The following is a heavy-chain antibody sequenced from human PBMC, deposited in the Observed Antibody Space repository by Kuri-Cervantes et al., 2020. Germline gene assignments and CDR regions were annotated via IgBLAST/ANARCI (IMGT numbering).Heavy chain of an antibody. D-gene: IGHD1-26*01. CDR2: ISSSSSTI. V-gene: IGHV3-48*02. CDR3: ARSRGSYYFIENVGWFDP. Sequence: GESLKISCAASGFTFSSYSMNWVRQAPGKGLEWVSYISSSSSTIYYADSVKGRFTISRDNAKNPLYLQMNSLRDEDTAVYYCARSRGSYYFIENVGWFDPWGQGTLVTVSS. J-gene: IGHJ5*02. CDR1: GFTFSSYS.